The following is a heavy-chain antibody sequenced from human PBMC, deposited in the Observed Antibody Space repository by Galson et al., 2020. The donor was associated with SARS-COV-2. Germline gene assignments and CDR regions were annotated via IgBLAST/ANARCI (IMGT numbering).Heavy chain of an antibody. CDR2: IYHSGSI. CDR3: ARGHSYGYSYWFDS. J-gene: IGHJ5*01. Sequence: SQTLSLTSTLSGDSISSGGYSWTWMRHPPGKGLEWIRYIYHSGSINYNPSLKSRVTISVDRSKNQLSLKLTSVTAADSAVYYCARGHSYGYSYWFDSWGQGTLVTVSS. D-gene: IGHD3-16*01. V-gene: IGHV4-30-2*01. CDR1: GDSISSGGYS.